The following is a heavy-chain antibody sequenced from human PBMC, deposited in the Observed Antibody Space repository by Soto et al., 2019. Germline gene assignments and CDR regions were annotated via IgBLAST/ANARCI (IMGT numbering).Heavy chain of an antibody. D-gene: IGHD4-17*01. J-gene: IGHJ4*02. CDR1: GFTFSNFW. CDR3: ARGHYGDGLG. CDR2: IRYDGSER. V-gene: IGHV3-7*05. Sequence: EVQLVESGGGLVQPGGSLRLSCAASGFTFSNFWMTWVRQPPGKGLEWVANIRYDGSERYHVESVKGRFTISRDNAKNSLYRQTNSLRVEDTAMYYCARGHYGDGLGWGQGALVTVSS.